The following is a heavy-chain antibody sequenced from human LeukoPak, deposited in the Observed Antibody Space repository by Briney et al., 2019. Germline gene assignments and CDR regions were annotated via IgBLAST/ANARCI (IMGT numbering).Heavy chain of an antibody. D-gene: IGHD3-9*01. J-gene: IGHJ4*02. CDR3: ASTGYYSYFDY. CDR2: IYSGGKT. CDR1: GFIVSNKY. V-gene: IGHV3-53*01. Sequence: GGSLRLFCAASGFIVSNKYMSWVRQAPGKGLEWVSVIYSGGKTNYADSVKGRFTISRDTSKNMLYLQMNILRAEDTAVYYCASTGYYSYFDYWGQGTLVTVSS.